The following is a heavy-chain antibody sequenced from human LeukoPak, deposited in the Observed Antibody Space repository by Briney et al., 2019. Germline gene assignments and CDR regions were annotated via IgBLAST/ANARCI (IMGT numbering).Heavy chain of an antibody. CDR1: GFTFSSYW. CDR3: AKGRGWEASYYYYYMDV. V-gene: IGHV3-7*01. J-gene: IGHJ6*03. CDR2: IKQDGSEK. D-gene: IGHD1-26*01. Sequence: PGGSLRLSCAASGFTFSSYWMSWVRQAPGKGLEWVANIKQDGSEKCYVDSVKGRFTISRDNAKNSLYLQMNSLRAEDTAVYYCAKGRGWEASYYYYYMDVWGKGTTVTISS.